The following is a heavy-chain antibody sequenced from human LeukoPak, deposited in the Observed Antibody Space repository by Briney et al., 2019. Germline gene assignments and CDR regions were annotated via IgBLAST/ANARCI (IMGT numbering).Heavy chain of an antibody. Sequence: GASVKVSCKASGGTFSSYAISWVRQAPGQGLKWMGRIIPILGIANYAQKFQGRVTITADKSTSTAYMELSSLRSEDTAVYYCARDPSSWRLTDPYYFDYWGQGTLVTVSS. J-gene: IGHJ4*02. V-gene: IGHV1-69*04. D-gene: IGHD6-13*01. CDR1: GGTFSSYA. CDR3: ARDPSSWRLTDPYYFDY. CDR2: IIPILGIA.